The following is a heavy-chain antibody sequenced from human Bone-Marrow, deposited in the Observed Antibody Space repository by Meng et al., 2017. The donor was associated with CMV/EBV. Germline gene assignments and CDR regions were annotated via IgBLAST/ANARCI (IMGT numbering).Heavy chain of an antibody. CDR3: ASNWNYPSYFDY. CDR2: ISNAGRTI. D-gene: IGHD1-7*01. CDR1: GFIFSNYE. V-gene: IGHV3-48*03. Sequence: GGSLRLSCAASGFIFSNYEMNWVRQAPGKGLEWVSYISNAGRTIHYADSVKGRFTIPRDNAKNSLFLQMNSLRAEDTAVYYCASNWNYPSYFDYWGQGTLVTVSS. J-gene: IGHJ4*02.